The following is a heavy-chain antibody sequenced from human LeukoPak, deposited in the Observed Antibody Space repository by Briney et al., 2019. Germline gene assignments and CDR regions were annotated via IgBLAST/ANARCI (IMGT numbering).Heavy chain of an antibody. CDR3: ARDYCSGGSCLYYFDY. Sequence: GGSLRLSCAASGFTFSSYSMNWVRQAPGKGLELVSSISSSSSYIYYADSVKGRFTISRDNAKNSLYLQMNSLRAEDTAVYYCARDYCSGGSCLYYFDYWGQGTLVTVSS. J-gene: IGHJ4*02. V-gene: IGHV3-21*01. CDR1: GFTFSSYS. CDR2: ISSSSSYI. D-gene: IGHD2-15*01.